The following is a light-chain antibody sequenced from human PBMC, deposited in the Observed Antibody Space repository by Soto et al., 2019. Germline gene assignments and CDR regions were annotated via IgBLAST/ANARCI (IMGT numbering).Light chain of an antibody. Sequence: QSALTQPASVSGSPGQSITISCTGTSSDVCGYNYVSWYQQHPGKAPKLMIYEVSNRPSEVSDRFSGSKSGITASLTISGLQAEDEADYYCSSYTSSSSLLFGGGTKLTVL. CDR1: SSDVCGYNY. CDR3: SSYTSSSSLL. CDR2: EVS. J-gene: IGLJ2*01. V-gene: IGLV2-14*01.